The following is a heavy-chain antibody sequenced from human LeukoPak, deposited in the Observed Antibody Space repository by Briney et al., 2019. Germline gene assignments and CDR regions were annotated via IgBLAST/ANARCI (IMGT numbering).Heavy chain of an antibody. CDR1: GFTFTEAW. CDR2: IKTKTDGETT. Sequence: NPGGSLRLSCEASGFTFTEAWMSWVRQAPGKGLEWVGRIKTKTDGETTDYAAAVTGRFTISRDDSKNTVYLQMNSLTSDDTGVYYCTTARVGYWGQGTLVTVSS. J-gene: IGHJ4*02. CDR3: TTARVGY. V-gene: IGHV3-15*01.